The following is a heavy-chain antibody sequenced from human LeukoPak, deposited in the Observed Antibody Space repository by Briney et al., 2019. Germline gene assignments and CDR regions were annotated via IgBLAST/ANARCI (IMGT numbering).Heavy chain of an antibody. J-gene: IGHJ3*02. CDR2: INHSGST. V-gene: IGHV4-34*01. D-gene: IGHD5-24*01. Sequence: SETLSLTCAVYGGSFSGYYWSWIRQPPGKGPEWIGEINHSGSTNYNPSLKSRVTISVDTSKNQFSLKLSSVTAADTAVYYCARDGYNYDAFDIWGQGTMVTVSS. CDR1: GGSFSGYY. CDR3: ARDGYNYDAFDI.